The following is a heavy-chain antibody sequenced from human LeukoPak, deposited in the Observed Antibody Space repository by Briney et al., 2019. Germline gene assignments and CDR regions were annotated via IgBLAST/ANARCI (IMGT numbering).Heavy chain of an antibody. J-gene: IGHJ6*03. CDR2: ITANSGGT. Sequence: ASVKVSCKASGYTFTGYYLHWVRQAPGQGLEWMGWITANSGGTNYAQRFQGRVTMTRDTSISTAYMELSRLRSDDTAVYYCAREAYDSGSFRTDYYYMDVWGKGTTVTISS. V-gene: IGHV1-2*02. CDR3: AREAYDSGSFRTDYYYMDV. CDR1: GYTFTGYY. D-gene: IGHD3-10*01.